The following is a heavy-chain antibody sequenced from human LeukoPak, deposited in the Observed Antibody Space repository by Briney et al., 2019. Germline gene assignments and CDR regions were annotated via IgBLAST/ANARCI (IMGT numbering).Heavy chain of an antibody. J-gene: IGHJ3*02. D-gene: IGHD3-22*01. CDR1: GGTFSSYA. CDR2: IIPIFGTA. CDR3: AVRGDSSGVIDI. V-gene: IGHV1-69*05. Sequence: SVKVSCKASGGTFSSYAISWVRQAPGQGLEWMGGIIPIFGTANYAQKFQGRVTITTDESTSTAYMELSSLRSEDTALYYCAVRGDSSGVIDIWGQGTMVTVSS.